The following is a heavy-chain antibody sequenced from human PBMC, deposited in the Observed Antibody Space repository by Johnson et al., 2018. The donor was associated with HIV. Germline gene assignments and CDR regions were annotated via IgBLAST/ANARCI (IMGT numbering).Heavy chain of an antibody. V-gene: IGHV3-7*01. CDR1: GFTLSSYW. J-gene: IGHJ3*02. CDR3: ARDPSRLRQSDI. Sequence: VQLVESGGGLVQPGGSVRLSCAASGFTLSSYWMSWVRQAPEKGLEWVANIKQDASEKYYVDSVKGRFTISRDNAKNSLYLQMNSLRAEDTAVYYCARDPSRLRQSDIWGQGTMVTVSS. CDR2: IKQDASEK. D-gene: IGHD3-16*01.